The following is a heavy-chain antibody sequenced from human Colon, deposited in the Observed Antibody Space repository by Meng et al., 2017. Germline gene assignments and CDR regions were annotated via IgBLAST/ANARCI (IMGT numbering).Heavy chain of an antibody. D-gene: IGHD2-15*01. CDR2: VHHSGGT. V-gene: IGHV4-4*02. CDR3: GRNGAYSIDP. Sequence: SETLSLTCAVSGASISSTYWWSWVRQPPGKGLEWIGEVHHSGGTNYNPSLNSRVTRSVDEANNQDALSLTCVTAAETAIDYCGRNGAYSIDPWGRGTLVTVSS. CDR1: GASISSTYW. J-gene: IGHJ5*02.